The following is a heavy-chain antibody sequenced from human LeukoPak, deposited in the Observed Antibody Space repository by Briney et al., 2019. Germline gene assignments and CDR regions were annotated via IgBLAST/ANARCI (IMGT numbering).Heavy chain of an antibody. V-gene: IGHV3-30*02. CDR3: AKEMLRVAAAGWFDP. J-gene: IGHJ5*02. CDR1: GFTFSSYG. CDR2: IRYDGSNK. D-gene: IGHD6-13*01. Sequence: GGSLRLSCAASGFTFSSYGMHWVRQAPGKGLEWVAFIRYDGSNKYYADSVKGRFTISRDNSKNTLYLQMNSLRAEDTAVYYCAKEMLRVAAAGWFDPWGQGTLVTVSS.